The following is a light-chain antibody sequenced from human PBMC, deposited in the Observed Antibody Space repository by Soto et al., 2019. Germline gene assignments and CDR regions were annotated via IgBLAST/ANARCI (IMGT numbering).Light chain of an antibody. Sequence: DMEITQSPSSLSASVGDRVTITCRARQSISNYLNWYQHKHGKVPKLLIYAASSLQSGVPTRFSRSVSGTEFTLTTNSLQPEHLATYYCQQSYGTPLTFGGGTKIESK. CDR2: AAS. J-gene: IGKJ4*01. V-gene: IGKV1-39*01. CDR1: QSISNY. CDR3: QQSYGTPLT.